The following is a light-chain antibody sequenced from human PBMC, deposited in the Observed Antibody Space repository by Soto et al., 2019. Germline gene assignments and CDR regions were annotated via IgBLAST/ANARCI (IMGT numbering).Light chain of an antibody. J-gene: IGKJ1*01. CDR2: GAS. CDR1: QSVSSSY. Sequence: EIGLTQSPGTLSLSPGERATLSCRASQSVSSSYLAWYQQKPGQAPRLLIYGASSRATGITDRFRGSGSGKVFTLTISSLDPGDFAVYYCQEYGSSPRTFGQGTKVETK. CDR3: QEYGSSPRT. V-gene: IGKV3-20*01.